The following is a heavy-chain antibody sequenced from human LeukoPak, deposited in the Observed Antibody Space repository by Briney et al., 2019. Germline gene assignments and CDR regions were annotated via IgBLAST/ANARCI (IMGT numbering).Heavy chain of an antibody. Sequence: GGSLRLSCAASGFTFSTYWMSWVRQAPGKGLEWVANIKQDGSEKYYLDSVKGRFTISRDNAKNSLYLQMNSLRAEDAAVYFCTREAAAGIDYWGQGTLVTVSS. CDR1: GFTFSTYW. CDR2: IKQDGSEK. V-gene: IGHV3-7*01. J-gene: IGHJ4*02. CDR3: TREAAAGIDY. D-gene: IGHD6-13*01.